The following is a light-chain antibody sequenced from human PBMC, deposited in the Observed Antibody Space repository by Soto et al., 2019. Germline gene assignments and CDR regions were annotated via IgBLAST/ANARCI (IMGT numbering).Light chain of an antibody. CDR2: GAS. J-gene: IGKJ3*01. CDR1: QSVSSSY. Sequence: EIVLTQSPGTLSFSPGKRATLTCRASQSVSSSYLAWFQQKPGQAPRLLIYGASSRATGIPDRFSGSGSGTDFTLTTSRLEPEDFAVYYCQQYGNAPFTFGPGTKVDIK. CDR3: QQYGNAPFT. V-gene: IGKV3-20*01.